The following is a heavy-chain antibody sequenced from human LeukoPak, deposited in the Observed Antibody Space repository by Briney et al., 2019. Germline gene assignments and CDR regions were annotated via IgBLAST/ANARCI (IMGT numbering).Heavy chain of an antibody. CDR3: ARDRTFRD. V-gene: IGHV4-4*02. Sequence: SGTLSLTCAVSGASISSNWWNCVRHPPGKGLEWIGEIHNSGSTNYNPSLKSRVTISVDKSKNQFSLKLSSVTAADTAVYYCARDRTFRDWGQGTLVTVSS. CDR2: IHNSGST. J-gene: IGHJ4*02. CDR1: GASISSNW.